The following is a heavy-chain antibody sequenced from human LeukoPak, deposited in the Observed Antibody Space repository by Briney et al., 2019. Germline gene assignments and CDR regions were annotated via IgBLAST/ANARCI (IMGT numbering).Heavy chain of an antibody. Sequence: PGGSLRLSCAAPGFTFSTYSMNWVRQAPGKGLEWVSSISSSSIYIFYADSVKGRFTISRDNAKNSLYLQMNSLRAEDTAVYYCAREVSYYYYMDVWGKGTTVTVSS. D-gene: IGHD2-8*01. CDR3: AREVSYYYYMDV. CDR1: GFTFSTYS. J-gene: IGHJ6*03. V-gene: IGHV3-21*01. CDR2: ISSSSIYI.